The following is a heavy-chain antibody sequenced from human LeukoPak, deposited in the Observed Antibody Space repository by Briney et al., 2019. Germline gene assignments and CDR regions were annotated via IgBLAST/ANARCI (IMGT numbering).Heavy chain of an antibody. CDR3: VRIRGLGLFDY. Sequence: SQTLSLTCAISGDSVSNNRASWGWIRQSPSRGLEWLGRTYYRSQWFDDYRPSVRSRITINPDTSKNQSPLQMNSVTPEDTAVYYCVRIRGLGLFDYWGQGTLVTVSS. CDR2: TYYRSQWFD. J-gene: IGHJ4*02. V-gene: IGHV6-1*01. CDR1: GDSVSNNRAS. D-gene: IGHD1-26*01.